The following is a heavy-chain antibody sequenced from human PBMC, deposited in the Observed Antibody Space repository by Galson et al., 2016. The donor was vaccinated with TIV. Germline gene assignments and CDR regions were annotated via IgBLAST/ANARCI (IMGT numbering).Heavy chain of an antibody. CDR1: GFSLASTAVG. J-gene: IGHJ4*02. D-gene: IGHD6-19*01. Sequence: PALVKPTQTLTLTCSFSGFSLASTAVGVGWVRQPPGEALGWLGPIYWDDQKWYRPSLQNRMTITKDTSKNHIVLTLNNLEPADTGTYYCAHGTGSLVDYWGQGILVTVSS. V-gene: IGHV2-5*02. CDR3: AHGTGSLVDY. CDR2: IYWDDQK.